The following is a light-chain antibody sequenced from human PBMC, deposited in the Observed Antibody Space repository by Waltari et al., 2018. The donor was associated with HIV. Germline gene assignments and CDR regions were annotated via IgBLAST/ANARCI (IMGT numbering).Light chain of an antibody. CDR3: QQSFSAAIT. Sequence: DIQMTQSPSSLSASVGDTVTITCRASQKINNYLNWYQQRPGKPPNLLIYGASSLQPGVPSRFSARASGANFTLTITRLQPEDFASYYCQQSFSAAITLGQGTRL. CDR1: QKINNY. J-gene: IGKJ5*01. CDR2: GAS. V-gene: IGKV1-39*01.